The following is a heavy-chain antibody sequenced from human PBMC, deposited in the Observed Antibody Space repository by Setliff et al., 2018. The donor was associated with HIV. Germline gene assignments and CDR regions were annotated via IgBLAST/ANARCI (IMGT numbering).Heavy chain of an antibody. Sequence: AASVKVSCKASGGTFSNYAFSWVRQAPGQGLEWMGGIIPLFGTANYAQNFQGRVTITADASTSTAYMELSSLKASDTAIYYCARHEDWGLLDFWGQGTLVTVSS. CDR3: ARHEDWGLLDF. J-gene: IGHJ4*02. CDR1: GGTFSNYA. D-gene: IGHD7-27*01. CDR2: IIPLFGTA. V-gene: IGHV1-69*13.